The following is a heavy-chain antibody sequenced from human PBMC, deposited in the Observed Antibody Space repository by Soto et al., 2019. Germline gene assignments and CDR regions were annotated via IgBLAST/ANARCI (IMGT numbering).Heavy chain of an antibody. CDR2: ISAYKGNT. J-gene: IGHJ5*02. CDR1: GYTFTSYG. V-gene: IGHV1-18*01. Sequence: QVQLVQSGAEVKKPGASVKVSCKASGYTFTSYGISWVRQAPGQGLEWMGWISAYKGNTNYAQRLQGRGTMTTDTSTRTAYMELRNLRSDDTAVYYCARDSTFGGVISSWFDPWGQGTLVTVSS. CDR3: ARDSTFGGVISSWFDP. D-gene: IGHD3-16*02.